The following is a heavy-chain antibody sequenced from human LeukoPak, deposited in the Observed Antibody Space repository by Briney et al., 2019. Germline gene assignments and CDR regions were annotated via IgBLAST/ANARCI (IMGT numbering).Heavy chain of an antibody. J-gene: IGHJ5*01. CDR2: ISPRSNYI. CDR1: GFIFSSYS. D-gene: IGHD3-10*02. V-gene: IGHV3-21*01. CDR3: ARDMLMYPRGDWFDS. Sequence: GGSLRLSCAASGFIFSSYSMNWVRQAPGKGLEWVSSISPRSNYIYYADSMKGRFTASRDNAKSSLYLQMNSLRAEDTAVYYCARDMLMYPRGDWFDSWGQGTLVTVSS.